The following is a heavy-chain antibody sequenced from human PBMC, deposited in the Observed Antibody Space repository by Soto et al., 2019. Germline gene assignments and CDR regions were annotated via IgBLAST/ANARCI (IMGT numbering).Heavy chain of an antibody. D-gene: IGHD5-18*01. J-gene: IGHJ4*02. Sequence: QLQLQESGPGLMKPSETLSLTCTVSGGSISSSSYYWGWIRQPPGKGLEWIWSIYYSVSTYYNPSLKSRVTISVDTSKNQFSLKLSSVTAADTAVYYCARHGNSYALDYWGQGTLVTVSS. V-gene: IGHV4-39*01. CDR3: ARHGNSYALDY. CDR1: GGSISSSSYY. CDR2: IYYSVST.